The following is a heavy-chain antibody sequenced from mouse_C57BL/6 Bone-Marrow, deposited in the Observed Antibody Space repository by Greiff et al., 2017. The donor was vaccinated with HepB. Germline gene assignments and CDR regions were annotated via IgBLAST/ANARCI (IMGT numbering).Heavy chain of an antibody. V-gene: IGHV1-19*01. CDR1: GYTFTDYY. J-gene: IGHJ2*01. CDR3: ARDYYGSSLYYFDH. Sequence: VQLQQSGPVLVKPGASVKMSCKASGYTFTDYYMNWVKQSHGKSLEWIGVINPYNGGTSYNQKFKGKATLTVDKSSSTAYMELNSLTSEDSAVYYCARDYYGSSLYYFDHWGQGTTLTVSS. D-gene: IGHD1-1*01. CDR2: INPYNGGT.